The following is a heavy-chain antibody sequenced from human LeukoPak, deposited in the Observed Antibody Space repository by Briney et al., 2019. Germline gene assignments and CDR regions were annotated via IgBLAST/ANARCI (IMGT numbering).Heavy chain of an antibody. J-gene: IGHJ4*02. Sequence: ASVKVSFKGSGYTFTRYGIKWVRQATGQGLEWMGWMNPNSGNTGYAQKFQGRVTMTRNTSISTAYMELSSLRSEDTAVYYCARGLVHLDYWGQGTLVTVSS. D-gene: IGHD6-13*01. CDR3: ARGLVHLDY. CDR2: MNPNSGNT. CDR1: GYTFTRYG. V-gene: IGHV1-8*01.